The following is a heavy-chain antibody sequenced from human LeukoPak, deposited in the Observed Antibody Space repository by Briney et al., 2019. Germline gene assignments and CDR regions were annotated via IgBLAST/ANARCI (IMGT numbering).Heavy chain of an antibody. CDR1: GFTFSHYG. J-gene: IGHJ4*02. Sequence: PGGSLTLSCAASGFTFSHYGMHWVRQAPGKGLEWVAVIWSDGTNKYYADSVKGRFTIYRDDSQNRVFLQMNSLRAEDTALYYCAKDAQRGFDYSNSLEYWGQGALVSASS. D-gene: IGHD4-11*01. CDR3: AKDAQRGFDYSNSLEY. V-gene: IGHV3-33*06. CDR2: IWSDGTNK.